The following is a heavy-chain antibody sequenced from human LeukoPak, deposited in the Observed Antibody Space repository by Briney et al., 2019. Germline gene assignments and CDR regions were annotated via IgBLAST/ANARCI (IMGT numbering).Heavy chain of an antibody. CDR3: ARGRVTSSWYYFDD. Sequence: PGGSLTLSCAPSGFTFSGYWMHWVRPAPGKGLVWVSRISPVGSSNTYADSVKGRFTNSRDNAKNTLYLQMNSLRAEDTAVYYCARGRVTSSWYYFDDWGQGTLVTASA. CDR1: GFTFSGYW. V-gene: IGHV3-74*01. J-gene: IGHJ4*02. CDR2: ISPVGSSN. D-gene: IGHD6-19*01.